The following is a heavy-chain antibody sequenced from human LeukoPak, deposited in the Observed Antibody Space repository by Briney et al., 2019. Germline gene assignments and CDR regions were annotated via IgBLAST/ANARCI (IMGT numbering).Heavy chain of an antibody. Sequence: SQTLSLTCAISGDSVSSNRAGWSWIRQSPSRGLEWLGRIYYRSKWYNDYAISVKSRITINPDTSKNQFSLQLNSETPEDTAVYYCAKGGLVRGSTSSWFDPWGQGTLVTVSS. CDR1: GDSVSSNRAG. CDR2: IYYRSKWYN. CDR3: AKGGLVRGSTSSWFDP. V-gene: IGHV6-1*01. J-gene: IGHJ5*02. D-gene: IGHD3-10*01.